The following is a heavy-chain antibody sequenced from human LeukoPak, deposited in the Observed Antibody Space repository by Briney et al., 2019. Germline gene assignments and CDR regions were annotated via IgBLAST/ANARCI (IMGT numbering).Heavy chain of an antibody. CDR3: ARVGMAYSSSWYGAFDI. V-gene: IGHV1-2*02. CDR2: INPNSGGT. D-gene: IGHD6-13*01. J-gene: IGHJ3*02. Sequence: GASVKVSCKASGYTFTGYYMHWVRQAPGQGLEWMGWINPNSGGTNYAQTFQGRVTMTWDTSISTAYMELSRLRSDDTAVYYCARVGMAYSSSWYGAFDIWGQGTMVTVSS. CDR1: GYTFTGYY.